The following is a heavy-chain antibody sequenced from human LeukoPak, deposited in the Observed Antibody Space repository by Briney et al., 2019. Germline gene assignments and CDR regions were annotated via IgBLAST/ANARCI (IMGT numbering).Heavy chain of an antibody. CDR1: GGSFSGYY. CDR3: ASASGYYDSSGKKFDY. CDR2: INHSGST. J-gene: IGHJ4*02. V-gene: IGHV4-34*01. D-gene: IGHD3-22*01. Sequence: PSETLSLTCAVYGGSFSGYYWSWIRQPPGKGLEWIGEINHSGSTNYNPSLKSRVTISVDTSKNQFSLKLSPVTAADTAVYYCASASGYYDSSGKKFDYWGQGTLVTVSS.